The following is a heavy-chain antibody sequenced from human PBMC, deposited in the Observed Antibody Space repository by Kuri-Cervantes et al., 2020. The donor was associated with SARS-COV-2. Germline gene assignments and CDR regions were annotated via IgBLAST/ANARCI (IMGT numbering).Heavy chain of an antibody. J-gene: IGHJ4*02. V-gene: IGHV3-23*01. CDR3: AKRGVYGDYG. Sequence: GESLKISCAASGFTFSSYWMHWVRQAPGKGLVWVSAISGSGGSTYYADSVKGRFTISRDNSKNTLYLQMNSLRAEDTAVYYCAKRGVYGDYGWGQGTLVTVSS. CDR1: GFTFSSYW. CDR2: ISGSGGST. D-gene: IGHD4-17*01.